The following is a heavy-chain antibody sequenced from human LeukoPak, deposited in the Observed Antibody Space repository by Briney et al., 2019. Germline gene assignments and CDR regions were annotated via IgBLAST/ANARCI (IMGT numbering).Heavy chain of an antibody. V-gene: IGHV3-33*01. CDR2: LWRDGSNK. CDR1: GFTFSSYG. CDR3: ARSNSGSYYGWFDP. D-gene: IGHD1-26*01. J-gene: IGHJ5*02. Sequence: PGGSLRLSCAASGFTFSSYGMHWVRQAPGKGLEWVAVLWRDGSNKYYADSVKGRFTISRDNPKNTLYLKMNSLRAEDTAVYYCARSNSGSYYGWFDPWGQGTLVTVSS.